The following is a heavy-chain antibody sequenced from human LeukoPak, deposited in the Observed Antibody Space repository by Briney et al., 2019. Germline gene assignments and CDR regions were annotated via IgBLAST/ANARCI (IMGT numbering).Heavy chain of an antibody. V-gene: IGHV4-59*01. J-gene: IGHJ1*01. Sequence: PGGSLRLSCGASELAFKNVWMSWVRQAPGKGLEWIGYIYYSGSTNYNPSLKSQVTISVDTSKNQFSLKLSSVTAADTAVYYCARVLAVAGVPEYFQHWGQGTLVTVSS. CDR1: ELAFKNVW. CDR3: ARVLAVAGVPEYFQH. CDR2: IYYSGST. D-gene: IGHD6-19*01.